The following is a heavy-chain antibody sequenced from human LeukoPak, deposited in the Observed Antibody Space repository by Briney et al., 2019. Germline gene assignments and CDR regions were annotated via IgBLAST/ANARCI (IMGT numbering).Heavy chain of an antibody. V-gene: IGHV3-9*01. CDR1: GFTFGDYA. CDR3: AKGSYGDYYFDY. J-gene: IGHJ4*02. Sequence: PGRSLRLSCAASGFTFGDYAMHWVRQAPGKGQEWVSDISWNSDNIYYADSVKGRFTISRDNARNSLYLQMNSLRAGDTALYYCAKGSYGDYYFDYWGQGTLVTVSS. CDR2: ISWNSDNI. D-gene: IGHD4-17*01.